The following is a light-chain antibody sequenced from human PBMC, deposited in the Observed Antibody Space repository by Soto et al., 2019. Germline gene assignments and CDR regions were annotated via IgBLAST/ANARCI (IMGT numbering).Light chain of an antibody. J-gene: IGKJ4*01. CDR2: DAS. CDR3: QQRSNWLLT. V-gene: IGKV3-11*01. CDR1: QSVSSY. Sequence: EIVLTQSPATLSLSPGERATLSSRASQSVSSYLAWYQQKPGQAPRLLIYDASNRATGIPARFSGSGSGTDFTLTISSLEPEDFAVYYCQQRSNWLLTFGRGTKVEIK.